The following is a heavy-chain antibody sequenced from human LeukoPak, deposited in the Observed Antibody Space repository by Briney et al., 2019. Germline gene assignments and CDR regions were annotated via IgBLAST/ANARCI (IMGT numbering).Heavy chain of an antibody. Sequence: GGSLRLSCAASGFTFSSYAMHWVRHAPGKGLEWVAVISYDGSNKYYADSVKGRFTISRDNSKNTLYLQMNSLRAEDTAVYYCARGGGLRAYYFDYWGQGTLVTVSS. CDR3: ARGGGLRAYYFDY. CDR2: ISYDGSNK. V-gene: IGHV3-30*04. D-gene: IGHD5-24*01. CDR1: GFTFSSYA. J-gene: IGHJ4*02.